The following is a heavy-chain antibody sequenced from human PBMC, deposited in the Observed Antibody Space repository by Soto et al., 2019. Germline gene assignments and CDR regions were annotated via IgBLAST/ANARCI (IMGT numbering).Heavy chain of an antibody. D-gene: IGHD3-22*01. CDR1: GFTFDDYT. Sequence: GGSLRLSCATSGFTFDDYTMHWVRQAPGKGLEWVSLISWDGGSTYYADSAKGRFTISRDNSKNSLYLQMNSLRTEDTALYYCAKGRYDSSGYYFEGDAFDIWGQGTMVTVSS. J-gene: IGHJ3*02. CDR3: AKGRYDSSGYYFEGDAFDI. V-gene: IGHV3-43*01. CDR2: ISWDGGST.